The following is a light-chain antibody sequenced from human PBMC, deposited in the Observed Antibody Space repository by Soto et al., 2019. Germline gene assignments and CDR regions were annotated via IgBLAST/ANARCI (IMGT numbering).Light chain of an antibody. CDR2: EVK. J-gene: IGLJ2*01. V-gene: IGLV2-8*01. Sequence: QSALTQPPSASGSPGQSVTISCTGTSSDVGGYNYVSWYQQNPGKAPKLMIYEVKERPSGVPDRFSGSKSGNSASLTISGLQAEDEAVYYCSSYAGSNNLVFGGGTQLTVL. CDR1: SSDVGGYNY. CDR3: SSYAGSNNLV.